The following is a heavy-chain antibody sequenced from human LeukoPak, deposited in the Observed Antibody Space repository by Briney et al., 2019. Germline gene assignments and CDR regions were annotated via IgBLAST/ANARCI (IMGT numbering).Heavy chain of an antibody. CDR3: ATRLDYYDSSGYYQFDY. CDR2: FDPEDGET. Sequence: AASVKVSCKVSGYALTELSMHWVREAPGKGLEWMAGFDPEDGETIYAQKFQGRVTMTEDTSTDTAFMELSSLRSEDTAVYYCATRLDYYDSSGYYQFDYWGQGTLVTVSS. CDR1: GYALTELS. V-gene: IGHV1-24*01. J-gene: IGHJ4*02. D-gene: IGHD3-22*01.